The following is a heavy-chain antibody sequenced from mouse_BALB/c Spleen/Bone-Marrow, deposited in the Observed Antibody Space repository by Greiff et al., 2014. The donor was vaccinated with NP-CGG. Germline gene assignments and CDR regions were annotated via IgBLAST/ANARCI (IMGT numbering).Heavy chain of an antibody. CDR3: ARDHFDY. J-gene: IGHJ2*01. V-gene: IGHV1-9*01. CDR2: ILPGSVTT. CDR1: GYTFSSYW. Sequence: VKLQESGAELMKPGASVKISCKATGYTFSSYWIEWIKQRPGHGLEWIGEILPGSVTTNYNGRFKGKATFTADTSSNTAYMQLSSLTSEDSAVYYCARDHFDYWGPGTPLTVSS.